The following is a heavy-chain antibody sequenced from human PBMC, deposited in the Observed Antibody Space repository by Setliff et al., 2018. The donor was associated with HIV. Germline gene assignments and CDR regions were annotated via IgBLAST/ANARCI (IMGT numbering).Heavy chain of an antibody. V-gene: IGHV3-7*01. CDR2: IKQDGSEK. CDR3: ARSYYDFWSGYSYYFDY. J-gene: IGHJ4*02. CDR1: GFTFSSYW. D-gene: IGHD3-3*01. Sequence: LRLSCAASGFTFSSYWMGWVRQAPGKGLEWVANIKQDGSEKYYVDSVKGRFTISRDNAKNSLYLQMNSLRAEDTAVYYCARSYYDFWSGYSYYFDYWGQGTLVTVSS.